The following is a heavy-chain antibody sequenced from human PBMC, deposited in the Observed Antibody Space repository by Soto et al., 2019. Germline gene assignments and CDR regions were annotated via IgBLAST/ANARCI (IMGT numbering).Heavy chain of an antibody. J-gene: IGHJ4*02. CDR2: ISYNGTTK. V-gene: IGHV3-30*09. CDR3: VSLCGFRDLPLDN. Sequence: QMQLVESGVGVVQPGRSLRLSCAGSGFIFSSYSMHWFRQAPGKRLEWGADISYNGTTKDYAEFVKGRFAISRDNFKNTLYLQMNSLRAEDMAMFYCVSLCGFRDLPLDNWGQGTMVTVSS. CDR1: GFIFSSYS. D-gene: IGHD5-12*01.